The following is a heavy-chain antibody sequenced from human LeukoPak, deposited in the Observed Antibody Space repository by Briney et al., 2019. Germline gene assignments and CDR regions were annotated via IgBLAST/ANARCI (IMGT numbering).Heavy chain of an antibody. CDR1: GGSVSGFY. D-gene: IGHD3-10*01. CDR2: INESGRS. Sequence: PSETLSLTCDVDGGSVSGFYWSWIRQSPGKGLEWIGEINESGRSNKNPSLKSRVSISVDTSKNQLSLKMYSVTAADTAVYFCVRDRARFDPWGQGTLVTVSS. J-gene: IGHJ5*02. CDR3: VRDRARFDP. V-gene: IGHV4-34*01.